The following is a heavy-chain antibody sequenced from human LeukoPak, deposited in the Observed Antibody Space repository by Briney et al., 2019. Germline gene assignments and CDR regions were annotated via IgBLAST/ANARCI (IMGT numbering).Heavy chain of an antibody. Sequence: GGSLRLSCAASGFTFSSYGMHWVRQAPGKGLEWVAFIRYDGSNKYYADSVKGRFTISRDNSKNTLYLQMNSLRAEDTAVYYCAKVRFLEWLPNYFDYWGQGTLVAVSS. J-gene: IGHJ4*02. CDR3: AKVRFLEWLPNYFDY. CDR1: GFTFSSYG. V-gene: IGHV3-30*02. D-gene: IGHD3-3*01. CDR2: IRYDGSNK.